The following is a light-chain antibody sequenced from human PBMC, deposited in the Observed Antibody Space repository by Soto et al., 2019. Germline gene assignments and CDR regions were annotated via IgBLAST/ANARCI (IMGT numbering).Light chain of an antibody. CDR3: QQYYSTLLT. CDR2: GAS. Sequence: EIVLTQSPGTLSLSPGERATLSCRASQSVSSSYLAWYQQKPGQAPRLLIYGASSRATGIPDRFSGSGSGTDFTLTISSLQAEDVAVYYCQQYYSTLLTFGGGTKVDI. V-gene: IGKV3-20*01. CDR1: QSVSSSY. J-gene: IGKJ4*01.